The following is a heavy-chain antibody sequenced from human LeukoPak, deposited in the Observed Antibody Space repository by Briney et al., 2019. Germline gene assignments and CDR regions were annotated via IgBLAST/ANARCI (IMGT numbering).Heavy chain of an antibody. CDR3: ANQVDSSGWGY. J-gene: IGHJ4*02. CDR2: ISYDGSNK. Sequence: TGGSLRLSCAASGFTFSSYAMHWVRQAPGKGLEWVAVISYDGSNKYYADSVKGRFTISRDNSKNTLYLQMNSLRAEDTAVYYCANQVDSSGWGYWGQGTLVTVSS. CDR1: GFTFSSYA. V-gene: IGHV3-30-3*01. D-gene: IGHD6-19*01.